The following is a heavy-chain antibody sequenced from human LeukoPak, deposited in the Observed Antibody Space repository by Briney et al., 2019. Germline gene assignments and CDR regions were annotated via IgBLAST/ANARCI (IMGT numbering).Heavy chain of an antibody. Sequence: GGSLRLSCAASGFTFSDSCMSWIRQAPGKGLEWVSYISSSGSTIYYADSVKGRFTISRDNARKSLYLQMNGLRAEDTAVYYCARSGYYSGFDYWGQGTLVTVSS. CDR1: GFTFSDSC. D-gene: IGHD3-3*01. J-gene: IGHJ4*02. CDR2: ISSSGSTI. V-gene: IGHV3-11*04. CDR3: ARSGYYSGFDY.